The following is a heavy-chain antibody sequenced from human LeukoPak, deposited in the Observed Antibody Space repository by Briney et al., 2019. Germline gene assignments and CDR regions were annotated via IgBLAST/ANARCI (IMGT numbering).Heavy chain of an antibody. CDR2: ISGSGGST. Sequence: GGSLRLSCAASGFTFSSYAMSWVRQAPGKGLEWVSAISGSGGSTYYADSVKGRFTISRDNSKNTLYLQMNSLRAEDTAVYYCAGYGSGSPIVYWGQGTLVTVSS. CDR3: AGYGSGSPIVY. CDR1: GFTFSSYA. J-gene: IGHJ4*02. D-gene: IGHD3-10*01. V-gene: IGHV3-23*01.